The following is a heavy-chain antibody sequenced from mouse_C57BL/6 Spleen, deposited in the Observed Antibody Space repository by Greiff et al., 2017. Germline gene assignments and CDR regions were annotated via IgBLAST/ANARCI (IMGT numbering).Heavy chain of an antibody. CDR1: GFNIKDDY. V-gene: IGHV14-4*01. CDR2: IDPENGDT. CDR3: TTGALDY. Sequence: EVQGVESGAELVRPGASVKLSCTASGFNIKDDYMHWVKQRPEQGLEWIGWIDPENGDTEYASKFQGKATITADTSSNTAYLQLSSLTSEDTAVYYCTTGALDYWGQGTTLTVSS. J-gene: IGHJ2*01.